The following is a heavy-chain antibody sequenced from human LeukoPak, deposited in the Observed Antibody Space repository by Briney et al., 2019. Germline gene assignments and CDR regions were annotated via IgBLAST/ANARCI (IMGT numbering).Heavy chain of an antibody. CDR1: GFTFSSYA. Sequence: GGSLRLSCAASGFTFSSYAMSWVRQAPGKGLEWVSAISGSGGSTYYADSVKGRFTISRDNSKSTLYLQMNSLRAKDTAVYYCAKAMAGFLEWLTGPFDYWGQGTLVTVSS. CDR2: ISGSGGST. D-gene: IGHD3-3*01. J-gene: IGHJ4*02. CDR3: AKAMAGFLEWLTGPFDY. V-gene: IGHV3-23*01.